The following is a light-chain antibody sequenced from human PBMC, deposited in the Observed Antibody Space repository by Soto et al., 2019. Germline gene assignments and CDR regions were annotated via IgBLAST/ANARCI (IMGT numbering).Light chain of an antibody. CDR1: QSISSS. CDR2: AAS. J-gene: IGKJ5*01. V-gene: IGKV1-39*01. Sequence: DIQMTQSPSSLSASVGDRVTITCRASQSISSSLNWYKQKPGKAPKLLIYAASSLQSGVPSRFSGRGSVTDFTLTISSLQPEDFATYYCQQSYSTPINFGHGTRLEIK. CDR3: QQSYSTPIN.